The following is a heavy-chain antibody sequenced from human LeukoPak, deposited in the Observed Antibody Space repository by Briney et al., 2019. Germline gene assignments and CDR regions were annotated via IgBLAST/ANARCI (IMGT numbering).Heavy chain of an antibody. CDR3: ARAPDCSSTSCRRSYFDY. J-gene: IGHJ4*02. D-gene: IGHD2-2*01. CDR2: IYYSRST. V-gene: IGHV4-39*07. Sequence: SETLSPTCTVSGGSISSSSYYWGWIRQPPGKGLEWIGIIYYSRSTYYNPSLKSRVTISVDTSKNQFSLKLSSVTAADTAVYYCARAPDCSSTSCRRSYFDYWGQGTLVTVSS. CDR1: GGSISSSSYY.